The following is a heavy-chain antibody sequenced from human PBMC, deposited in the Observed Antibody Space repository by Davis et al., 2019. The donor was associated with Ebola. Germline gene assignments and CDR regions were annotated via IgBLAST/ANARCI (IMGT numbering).Heavy chain of an antibody. V-gene: IGHV4-4*02. CDR3: ARGEDEYSSSMGV. Sequence: MPSETLSLTCAVSGGSISSSNWWSWVRQPPGKGLEWIGEIYHSGSTNYNPSLKSRVTISVDKSKNQFSLQLNSVTPEDTAVYYCARGEDEYSSSMGVWGQGTTVTVSS. CDR2: IYHSGST. CDR1: GGSISSSNW. D-gene: IGHD6-6*01. J-gene: IGHJ6*02.